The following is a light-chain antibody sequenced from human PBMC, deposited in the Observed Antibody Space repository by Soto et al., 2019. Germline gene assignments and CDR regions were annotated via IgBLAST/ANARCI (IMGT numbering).Light chain of an antibody. CDR1: QSVSSY. CDR2: DAS. J-gene: IGKJ3*01. V-gene: IGKV3-11*01. Sequence: EIVLTQSPATLSLSPGERATLSCRASQSVSSYLAWYQQKPGQAPRLLIYDASNKATGIPARFSGSGSGTDFTLTISGLEPEDFAVYYCQQRSNWPRGTFGPGTKVDIK. CDR3: QQRSNWPRGT.